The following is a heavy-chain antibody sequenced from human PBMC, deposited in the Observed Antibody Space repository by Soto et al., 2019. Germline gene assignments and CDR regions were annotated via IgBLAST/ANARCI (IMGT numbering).Heavy chain of an antibody. D-gene: IGHD6-13*01. CDR2: INHSGST. CDR3: TKSIAPAVIAY. J-gene: IGHJ4*02. CDR1: GGSFSRYY. V-gene: IGHV4-34*01. Sequence: PSETLSLTCAVYGGSFSRYYWSWIRQPLGKGLEWIGEINHSGSTNYNPSLKNQVTISVYTSKYQFFLKMSSLSAADTVVYYCTKSIAPAVIAYWAQGTLVTASS.